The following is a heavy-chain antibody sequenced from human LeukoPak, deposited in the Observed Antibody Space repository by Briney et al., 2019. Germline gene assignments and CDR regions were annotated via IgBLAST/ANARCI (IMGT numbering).Heavy chain of an antibody. CDR3: ARAVAGGEYYFDY. Sequence: GGSLRLSCAASGFTVSSNYMSWVRQAPGEGLEWVSVIYSGGSTYYADSVKGRFTISRDNSKNTLYLQMNSLRAEDTAVYYCARAVAGGEYYFDYWGQGTLVTVSS. V-gene: IGHV3-66*02. CDR2: IYSGGST. D-gene: IGHD3-10*01. J-gene: IGHJ4*02. CDR1: GFTVSSNY.